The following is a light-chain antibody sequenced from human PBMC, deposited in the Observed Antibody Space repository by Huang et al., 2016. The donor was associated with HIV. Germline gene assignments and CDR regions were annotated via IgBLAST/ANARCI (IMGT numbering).Light chain of an antibody. CDR1: QGISNW. Sequence: DIQMTQSPPSVSASVGDRVTMSCRASQGISNWLAWYQQKPGKAPRLLMFAPSVLESGVPSRFSGTGSGTDFTLTSSSLQPEDSATYYCQQAHTFPLTFGGGTKVEIK. CDR2: APS. CDR3: QQAHTFPLT. V-gene: IGKV1-12*01. J-gene: IGKJ4*01.